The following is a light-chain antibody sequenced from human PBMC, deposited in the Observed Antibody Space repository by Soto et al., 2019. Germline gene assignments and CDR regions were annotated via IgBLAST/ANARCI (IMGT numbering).Light chain of an antibody. V-gene: IGKV3-20*01. CDR2: GAS. Sequence: EIVLTQSPGTLSVSPGEIATLSFSASQSIAGNYLAWYQQRPGQAPRLLIYGASSRATGIPDRFSGSGSGTDFTLTISRLEPEDFAVYYCQRYASSTITFGQGTRLEIK. J-gene: IGKJ5*01. CDR3: QRYASSTIT. CDR1: QSIAGNY.